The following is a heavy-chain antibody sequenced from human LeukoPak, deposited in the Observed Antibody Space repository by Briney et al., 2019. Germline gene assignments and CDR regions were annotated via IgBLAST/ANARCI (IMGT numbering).Heavy chain of an antibody. CDR1: GFTFSSYA. Sequence: PGGSLRLSCAASGFTFSSYAMSWVRQAPGKGLEWVSAISGSGGSTYYADSVKGRFTISRDNSKNTLYLQMNSLRAEDTVVYYCAKDIWSSGSYYPIDYWGQGTLVTVSS. D-gene: IGHD1-26*01. CDR2: ISGSGGST. CDR3: AKDIWSSGSYYPIDY. J-gene: IGHJ4*02. V-gene: IGHV3-23*01.